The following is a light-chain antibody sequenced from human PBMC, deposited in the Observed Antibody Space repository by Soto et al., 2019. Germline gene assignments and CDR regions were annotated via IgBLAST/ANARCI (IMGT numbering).Light chain of an antibody. CDR2: GAS. V-gene: IGKV3-15*01. Sequence: EIVLTQSPGTLSLSPGERATLSCRASQSVNSNLAWYQQKPGQAPRLLIYGASTRATGIPARFSGSGSGTEFTLTISSLKSEDFAVYFCQQYGSSPWTFGQGTKVDIK. CDR1: QSVNSN. J-gene: IGKJ1*01. CDR3: QQYGSSPWT.